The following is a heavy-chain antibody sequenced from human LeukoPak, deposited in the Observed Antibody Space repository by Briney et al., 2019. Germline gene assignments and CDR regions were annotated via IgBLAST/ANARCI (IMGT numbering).Heavy chain of an antibody. Sequence: ASVKVSCKGSGFTFSAYAITWVRQAPGEGLEWMGWIITYNGHTNYAQKFQGRVTMTIDTSTSTAYMELRSLRSDDTAVYYCAMTTMISEEYSYFYMDVWGKGTTVTVSS. CDR2: IITYNGHT. CDR1: GFTFSAYA. J-gene: IGHJ6*03. V-gene: IGHV1-18*01. D-gene: IGHD3/OR15-3a*01. CDR3: AMTTMISEEYSYFYMDV.